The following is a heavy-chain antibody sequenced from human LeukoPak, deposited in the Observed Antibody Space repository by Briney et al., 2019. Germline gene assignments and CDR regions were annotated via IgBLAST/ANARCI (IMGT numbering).Heavy chain of an antibody. CDR2: ISSSSSYI. Sequence: ETLSLTCSVSGGSMSSDYWSWIRQSPGKGLEWVSSISSSSSYIYYADSVKGRFTISRDNAKNSLYLQMNSLRAEDTAVYYCARMDSSFKFYYGMDVWGQGTTVTVSS. D-gene: IGHD6-6*01. CDR1: GGSMSSDY. V-gene: IGHV3-21*01. CDR3: ARMDSSFKFYYGMDV. J-gene: IGHJ6*02.